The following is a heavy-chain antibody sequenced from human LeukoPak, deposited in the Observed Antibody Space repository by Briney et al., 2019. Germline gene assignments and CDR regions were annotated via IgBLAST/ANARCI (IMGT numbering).Heavy chain of an antibody. J-gene: IGHJ4*02. D-gene: IGHD2-15*01. Sequence: PGGSLRLPCAASGLTFSSSAVSWVRQAPGKGLEWDSLISGSGNSTYYADSVKGRFTISRDNSKNTLYLQMNSLRAEDTAVYYCAKVLVLVSANRYYFDYWGQGTLVTVSS. CDR3: AKVLVLVSANRYYFDY. CDR1: GLTFSSSA. V-gene: IGHV3-23*01. CDR2: ISGSGNST.